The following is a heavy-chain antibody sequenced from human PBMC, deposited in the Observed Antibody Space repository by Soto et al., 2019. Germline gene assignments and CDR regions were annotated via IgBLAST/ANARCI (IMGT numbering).Heavy chain of an antibody. Sequence: QVQLVESGGGLVKPGGSLRLSCAASGFTFSSYGMHWVRQAPGKGLEWVAVIWYDGTKKYYADSVKGRFTISRDNSKNTLYLQMNSLRAEDTAVYYCARDYCGGDCYNFDYWGQGTLVTVSS. CDR1: GFTFSSYG. CDR2: IWYDGTKK. V-gene: IGHV3-33*08. J-gene: IGHJ4*02. D-gene: IGHD2-21*02. CDR3: ARDYCGGDCYNFDY.